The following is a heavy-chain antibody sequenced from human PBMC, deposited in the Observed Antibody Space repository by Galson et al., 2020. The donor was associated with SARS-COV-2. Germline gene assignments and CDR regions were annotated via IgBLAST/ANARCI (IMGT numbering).Heavy chain of an antibody. J-gene: IGHJ6*02. CDR3: VREFASPGLYNEGLDA. Sequence: AETLSLTCTVSGGSVASGSYYWTWIRQPAGKGLEWIGRISETGSTNYNPSLKSRLILSVDTSKNQFSLKLGSVTAADTAVYYCVREFASPGLYNEGLDAWGQGTAVTVSS. CDR2: ISETGST. CDR1: GGSVASGSYY. V-gene: IGHV4-61*10. D-gene: IGHD1-20*01.